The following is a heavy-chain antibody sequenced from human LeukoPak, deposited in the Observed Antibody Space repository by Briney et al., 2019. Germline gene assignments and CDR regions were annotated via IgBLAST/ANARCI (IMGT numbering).Heavy chain of an antibody. D-gene: IGHD6-19*01. J-gene: IGHJ2*01. Sequence: ASVKVSCKASGYTFTSYDINWVRQPTAQGLEWMGWMNPNSGNTGYAQKFQGRVTITRNPSISSAYMQQSSLSSEHTAVYDGARGGYSTGWYSPWYFDLWGRGTLVTVSS. CDR3: ARGGYSTGWYSPWYFDL. CDR2: MNPNSGNT. CDR1: GYTFTSYD. V-gene: IGHV1-8*03.